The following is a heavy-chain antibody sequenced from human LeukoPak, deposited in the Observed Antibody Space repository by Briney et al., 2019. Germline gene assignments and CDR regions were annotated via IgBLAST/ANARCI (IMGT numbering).Heavy chain of an antibody. V-gene: IGHV1-8*01. D-gene: IGHD3-10*01. J-gene: IGHJ4*02. CDR3: ARESHVTREDY. Sequence: EASVKVSCKASGYTFTSYDINWVRQATGQGLEWMGWMNPKSANTGYAQKFQGRVTMTRSTSVSTAYLELSSLRSEDTAVYYCARESHVTREDYWGQGTLVTVSS. CDR1: GYTFTSYD. CDR2: MNPKSANT.